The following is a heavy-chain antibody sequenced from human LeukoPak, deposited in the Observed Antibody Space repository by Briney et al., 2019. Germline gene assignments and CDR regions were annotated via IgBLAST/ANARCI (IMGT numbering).Heavy chain of an antibody. CDR3: ARDGYCSGGSCYSGPAAFDP. V-gene: IGHV4-59*01. CDR1: GGSISSYY. Sequence: PSETLSLTCTVSGGSISSYYWSWIRQPPGKGLEWIGYIYYSGSTNYNPSLKSRVTISVDTSKNQFSLKLSSVTAADTAVYYCARDGYCSGGSCYSGPAAFDPWGQETLVTVSS. D-gene: IGHD2-15*01. CDR2: IYYSGST. J-gene: IGHJ5*02.